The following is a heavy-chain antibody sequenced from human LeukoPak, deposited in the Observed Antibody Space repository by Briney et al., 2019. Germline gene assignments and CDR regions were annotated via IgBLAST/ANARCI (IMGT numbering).Heavy chain of an antibody. D-gene: IGHD4/OR15-4a*01. CDR2: IYADFDNT. J-gene: IGHJ4*02. V-gene: IGHV3-53*01. Sequence: GSLRLSCAVSGFTVSGDYMSWVRQAPGKGLEWVSVIYADFDNTDYADSVKGRFTISRDNSKNTLYLHMNSLRVEDTATYFCARALNRHIGAFEYWGQGALVTASS. CDR3: ARALNRHIGAFEY. CDR1: GFTVSGDY.